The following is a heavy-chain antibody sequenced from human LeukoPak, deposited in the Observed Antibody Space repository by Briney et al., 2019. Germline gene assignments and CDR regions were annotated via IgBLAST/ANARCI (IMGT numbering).Heavy chain of an antibody. D-gene: IGHD6-19*01. CDR1: GYTFTGYY. CDR3: ARDSGSGWQY. V-gene: IGHV1-2*02. J-gene: IGHJ4*02. Sequence: ASVKVSCKASGYTFTGYYIHWVRQAPGQGLEWMGWINPNSGGTNYAQEFQGRVTMTRDTSISTAYMELSRLRSDDTAVYYCARDSGSGWQYWGQGTLVTVSS. CDR2: INPNSGGT.